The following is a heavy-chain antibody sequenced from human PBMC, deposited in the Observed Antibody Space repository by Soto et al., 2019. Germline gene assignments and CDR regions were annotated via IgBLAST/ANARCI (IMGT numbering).Heavy chain of an antibody. CDR3: ASSAITIFGVVKSAFDI. J-gene: IGHJ3*02. D-gene: IGHD3-3*01. CDR1: GFTFSSYA. V-gene: IGHV3-64*01. Sequence: GGSLRLSCAASGFTFSSYAMHWVRQAPGKGLEYVSAISSNGGSTYYANSVKGRFTISRDNSKNTLYLQMGSLRAEDMAVYYCASSAITIFGVVKSAFDIWGQGTMVTVSS. CDR2: ISSNGGST.